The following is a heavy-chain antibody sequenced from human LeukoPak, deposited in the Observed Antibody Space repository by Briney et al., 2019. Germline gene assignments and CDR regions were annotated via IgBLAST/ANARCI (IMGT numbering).Heavy chain of an antibody. V-gene: IGHV1-69*13. CDR2: IIPIFGTA. Sequence: SVKVSCKASGGTFSSYAISWVRQAPGQGLEWMGGIIPIFGTAHYAQKFQGRVTITADESTNTTYLELRSLRFEDTAVYYCAREDDGSGADFDYWGQGTLVTVSS. J-gene: IGHJ4*02. CDR1: GGTFSSYA. D-gene: IGHD6-19*01. CDR3: AREDDGSGADFDY.